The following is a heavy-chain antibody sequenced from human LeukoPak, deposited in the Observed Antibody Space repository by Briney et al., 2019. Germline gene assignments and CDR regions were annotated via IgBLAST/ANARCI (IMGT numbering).Heavy chain of an antibody. CDR3: AKSDQRSGYFYDS. D-gene: IGHD3-22*01. CDR2: TDGSGIIT. V-gene: IGHV3-23*01. J-gene: IGHJ4*02. Sequence: GGSLRLSCVVSGFTFSTYGMCWVRQAPGKGLAWVSSTDGSGIITYYADSVKGRFTISRDNSKNTLYLQMNSLRAEDTAVYYCAKSDQRSGYFYDSWGQGTLVTVSS. CDR1: GFTFSTYG.